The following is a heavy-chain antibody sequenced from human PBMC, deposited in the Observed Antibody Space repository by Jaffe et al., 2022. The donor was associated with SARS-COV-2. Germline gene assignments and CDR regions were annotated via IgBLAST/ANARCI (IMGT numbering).Heavy chain of an antibody. D-gene: IGHD2-21*01. CDR1: GFTFSSYW. V-gene: IGHV3-74*01. CDR2: INSDGSAT. CDR3: AREGRHISAFDI. J-gene: IGHJ3*02. Sequence: EVQLVESGGGLVQPGGSLRLSCAASGFTFSSYWMHWVRQAPGKGLVWVSRINSDGSATSYADSVKGRFTISRDNAKNTLCLQMNSLRAEDTAVYYCAREGRHISAFDIWGQGTMVTVSS.